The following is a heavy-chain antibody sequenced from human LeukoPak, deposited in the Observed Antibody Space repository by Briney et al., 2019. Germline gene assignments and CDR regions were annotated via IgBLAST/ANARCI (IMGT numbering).Heavy chain of an antibody. J-gene: IGHJ4*02. CDR3: ARNAMSDY. CDR1: GYTFTDHY. V-gene: IGHV1-2*02. CDR2: INSKTGGT. Sequence: GASVKVSCKASGYTFTDHYVHWLRQAPGQGLEWMGWINSKTGGTNYAAKFQGRVTMTRDTSISTAYMELSSLTFDDTAIYYCARNAMSDYWGQGTLVTVPS. D-gene: IGHD2-2*01.